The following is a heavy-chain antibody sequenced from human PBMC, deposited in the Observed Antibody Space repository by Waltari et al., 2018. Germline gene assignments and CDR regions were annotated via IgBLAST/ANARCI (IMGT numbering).Heavy chain of an antibody. Sequence: EVQPVESGGGLVQPGGSLRLSCAASGFTFSAYWMSWVRQAPGRGLGWVANIKQDGSEKYYVDSVKGRFTISRDNAKNSLYLQMNSLRAEDTAVYYCATSGRHSGNFWGQGTLVTVSS. CDR2: IKQDGSEK. J-gene: IGHJ4*02. CDR3: ATSGRHSGNF. V-gene: IGHV3-7*03. D-gene: IGHD1-26*01. CDR1: GFTFSAYW.